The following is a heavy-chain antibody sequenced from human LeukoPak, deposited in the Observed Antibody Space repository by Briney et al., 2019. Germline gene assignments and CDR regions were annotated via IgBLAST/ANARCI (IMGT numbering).Heavy chain of an antibody. Sequence: PSETLSLTCTVSGGSISSSSYYWGWIRQPPGKGLEWIGSIYYSGSTYYNPSLKSRVTISVDTSKNQFSLKLSSVTAADTAVYYCTRRRYSYGPFVDYWGQGTLVTVSS. D-gene: IGHD5-18*01. CDR3: TRRRYSYGPFVDY. J-gene: IGHJ4*02. CDR2: IYYSGST. CDR1: GGSISSSSYY. V-gene: IGHV4-39*01.